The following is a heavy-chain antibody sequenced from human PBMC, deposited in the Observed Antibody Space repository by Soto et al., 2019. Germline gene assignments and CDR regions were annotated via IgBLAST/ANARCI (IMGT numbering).Heavy chain of an antibody. D-gene: IGHD1-1*01. CDR1: GGFVSSGNYY. J-gene: IGHJ3*02. V-gene: IGHV4-34*01. CDR3: ARVERGTATTVVDAFDI. CDR2: MSHSGST. Sequence: QEQLQQWGAGLLKPSETLSLTCAVYGGFVSSGNYYWSWIRQPPGKGLEWIGEMSHSGSTHFNPSLMSRVTISVDTSKNQFSLKMSSVTAADTALYYCARVERGTATTVVDAFDIWGPGTMVTVSS.